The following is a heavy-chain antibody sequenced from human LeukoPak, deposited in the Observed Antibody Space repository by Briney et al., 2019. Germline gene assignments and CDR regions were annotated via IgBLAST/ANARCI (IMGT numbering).Heavy chain of an antibody. CDR3: ARGNYDILTGSGYYFDY. Sequence: SETLSLTCTVSDGSISSGSYYWGWIRQPPEKGLEWIGSIYYSGTTYYNPSLKSRVTMSVDTSKNQFSLKLSSVTAADTAVYYCARGNYDILTGSGYYFDYWGQGTLVTVSS. J-gene: IGHJ4*02. CDR1: DGSISSGSYY. V-gene: IGHV4-39*01. D-gene: IGHD3-9*01. CDR2: IYYSGTT.